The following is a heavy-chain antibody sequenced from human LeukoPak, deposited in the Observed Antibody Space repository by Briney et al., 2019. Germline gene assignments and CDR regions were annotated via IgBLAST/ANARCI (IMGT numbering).Heavy chain of an antibody. CDR3: AADPRTYYYDSSGYFPYYYYYGMDV. Sequence: SVKVSCKASGFTFTSSAVQWVRQARGQRLEWIGWIVVGSGNTNYAQKFQERVTITRDMSTSTAYMELSSLRSEDTAVYYCAADPRTYYYDSSGYFPYYYYYGMDVWGQGTTDTVSS. J-gene: IGHJ6*02. V-gene: IGHV1-58*01. CDR2: IVVGSGNT. CDR1: GFTFTSSA. D-gene: IGHD3-22*01.